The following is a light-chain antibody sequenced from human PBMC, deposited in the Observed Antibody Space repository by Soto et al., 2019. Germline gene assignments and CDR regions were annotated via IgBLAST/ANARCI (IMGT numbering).Light chain of an antibody. CDR1: SSDVGGYKY. Sequence: QSVLTQPASVSGPPGQSITISCTGTSSDVGGYKYVSWYQQHPGKAPKLMIFEVNSRPSGVSNRFSGSKSGNTASLTISGLRAEDEADYYCSSFSSSSTPYVFGTGTKATVL. CDR3: SSFSSSSTPYV. J-gene: IGLJ1*01. V-gene: IGLV2-14*01. CDR2: EVN.